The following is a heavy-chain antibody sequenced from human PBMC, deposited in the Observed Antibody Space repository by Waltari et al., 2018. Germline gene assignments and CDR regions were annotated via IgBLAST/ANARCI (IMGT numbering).Heavy chain of an antibody. CDR2: IHHSGRT. CDR1: GDSISSNYW. J-gene: IGHJ4*02. Sequence: QVQLQESGPGLVEPSGTLSLTCDVSGDSISSNYWWSWVRQSPGKGLEWIGQIHHSGRTHYNPSFESRLSMSVDRSKNQFSLNLNSVTAADTAVYYCAGDRAIGLFFDYWGQGTLVTVSS. CDR3: AGDRAIGLFFDY. D-gene: IGHD2-2*01. V-gene: IGHV4-4*02.